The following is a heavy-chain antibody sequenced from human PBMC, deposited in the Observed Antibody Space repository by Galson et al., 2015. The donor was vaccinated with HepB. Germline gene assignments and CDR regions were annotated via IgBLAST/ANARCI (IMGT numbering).Heavy chain of an antibody. J-gene: IGHJ3*02. D-gene: IGHD3-22*01. CDR1: GFTFSSYW. CDR2: IKQDGSEK. CDR3: ARIKEELSNTPYYDSSGYYYIGAFDI. V-gene: IGHV3-7*03. Sequence: SLRLSCAASGFTFSSYWMSWVRQAPGKGLEWVANIKQDGSEKYYVDSVKGRFTISRDNAKNSLYLQMNSLRAEDTAVYYCARIKEELSNTPYYDSSGYYYIGAFDIWGQGTMVTVSS.